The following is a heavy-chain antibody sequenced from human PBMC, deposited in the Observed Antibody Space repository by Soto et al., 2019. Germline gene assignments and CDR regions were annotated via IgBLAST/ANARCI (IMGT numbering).Heavy chain of an antibody. J-gene: IGHJ4*02. CDR2: IKSKAYGGTT. V-gene: IGHV3-49*03. CDR1: GFTFGDYA. Sequence: PGGSLRLSCTASGFTFGDYAMSWFRQAPGKGLERVGFIKSKAYGGTTEYAASVKGRFTISRDDSKSIAYLQMNSLKTEDTAVYYCTSRTVGYCSSTSCYEPFVLQPDYWGQGTLVTVSS. CDR3: TSRTVGYCSSTSCYEPFVLQPDY. D-gene: IGHD2-2*01.